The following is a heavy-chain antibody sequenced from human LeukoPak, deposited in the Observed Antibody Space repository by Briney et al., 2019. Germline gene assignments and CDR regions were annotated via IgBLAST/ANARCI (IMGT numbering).Heavy chain of an antibody. CDR3: ARELQQYYYDSSGPGVDY. D-gene: IGHD3-22*01. Sequence: GGSLRLSCAASGFTFSSYWMSWVRQAPGKGLEWVANIKQDGSEKYYVDSVKGRFTIARDIAKNSLYLQMNSLRAEDTAVYYCARELQQYYYDSSGPGVDYWGQGTLVTVSS. CDR2: IKQDGSEK. V-gene: IGHV3-7*01. J-gene: IGHJ4*02. CDR1: GFTFSSYW.